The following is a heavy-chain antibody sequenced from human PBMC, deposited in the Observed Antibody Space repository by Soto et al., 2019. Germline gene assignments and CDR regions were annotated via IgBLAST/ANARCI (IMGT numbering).Heavy chain of an antibody. J-gene: IGHJ6*02. V-gene: IGHV1-69*13. Sequence: VASVKVSCKASGGTFSSYAISWVRQAPGQGLEWMGGIIPIFGTANYAQKFQGRVTITADESTSTAYMELSSLRSEDTAVYYCARGVRMSIAAAENYGMDVWGQGTTVTVSS. CDR1: GGTFSSYA. CDR3: ARGVRMSIAAAENYGMDV. D-gene: IGHD6-13*01. CDR2: IIPIFGTA.